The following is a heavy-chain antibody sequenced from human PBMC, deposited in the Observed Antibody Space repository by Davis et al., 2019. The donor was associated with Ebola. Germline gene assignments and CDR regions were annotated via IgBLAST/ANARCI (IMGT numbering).Heavy chain of an antibody. CDR2: ISWDSGTV. Sequence: SLKIPCIASGFQLDDHAMNWVRQSPGRGLEWVSGISWDSGTVLYAESVEGRFTISRDNAGNSLYLEMNSLRPEDTALYYCAKDVYADIGHGLEAWGQGTTVTVSS. D-gene: IGHD3-16*01. V-gene: IGHV3-9*01. CDR3: AKDVYADIGHGLEA. J-gene: IGHJ6*02. CDR1: GFQLDDHA.